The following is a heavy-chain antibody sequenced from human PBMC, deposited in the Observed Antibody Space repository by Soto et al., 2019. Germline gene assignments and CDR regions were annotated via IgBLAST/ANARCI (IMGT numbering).Heavy chain of an antibody. Sequence: QVQLVESGGGVVQPGRSLRLSCAPSGFTFSSYGMHWVRQAPGKGLEWVAVISYDGSDKYYADSVKGRFTISRDNSKNTLYRQMNSLRAEDTAVYYCAKGRGKRFLDSVYYGMGVWGQGTTVTVSS. CDR3: AKGRGKRFLDSVYYGMGV. V-gene: IGHV3-30*18. CDR1: GFTFSSYG. J-gene: IGHJ6*02. D-gene: IGHD3-3*01. CDR2: ISYDGSDK.